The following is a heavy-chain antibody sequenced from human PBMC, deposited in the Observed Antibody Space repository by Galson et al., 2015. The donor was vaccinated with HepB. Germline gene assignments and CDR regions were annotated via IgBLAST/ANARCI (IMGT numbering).Heavy chain of an antibody. CDR3: AKEAILGGTRHFFDF. D-gene: IGHD3-16*01. J-gene: IGHJ4*02. CDR1: GFTFTRYT. Sequence: SLRLSCAASGFTFTRYTMNWVRQAPGKGLEWVSAISSGGEIIYFADSVRGRFTTFRDNSRNTLHLQMDNLRVEDTALYYCAKEAILGGTRHFFDFWGQG. CDR2: ISSGGEII. V-gene: IGHV3-23*01.